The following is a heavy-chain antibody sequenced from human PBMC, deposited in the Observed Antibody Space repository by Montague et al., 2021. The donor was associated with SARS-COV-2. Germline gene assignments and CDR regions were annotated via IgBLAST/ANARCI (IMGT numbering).Heavy chain of an antibody. D-gene: IGHD6-19*01. CDR3: ARISAWYSSGWSAFDY. V-gene: IGHV2-70*01. J-gene: IGHJ4*02. CDR1: GFSLRTSGVG. CDR2: IDWDDDK. Sequence: PALVKPTQTLTLTCTFSGFSLRTSGVGVSWIRQPPGKALEWLALIDWDDDKYYSTSLKTRLTISKDTSKNQVVLTMTNMDPVDTATYYCARISAWYSSGWSAFDYWGQGTLVTVSS.